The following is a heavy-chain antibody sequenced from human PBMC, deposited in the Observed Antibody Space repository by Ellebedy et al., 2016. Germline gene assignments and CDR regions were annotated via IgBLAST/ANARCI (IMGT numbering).Heavy chain of an antibody. J-gene: IGHJ5*02. D-gene: IGHD3-16*01. Sequence: GGSLRLXXAASESTFSGYTMNWVRQAPGKGLEWVSSISSSGSNIFYADSVKGRFTISRDNAKNSLFLLMNSLRAEDTAVYYCARGVGGTSLNWFDPWGQGTLVTVSS. CDR3: ARGVGGTSLNWFDP. CDR2: ISSSGSNI. V-gene: IGHV3-21*01. CDR1: ESTFSGYT.